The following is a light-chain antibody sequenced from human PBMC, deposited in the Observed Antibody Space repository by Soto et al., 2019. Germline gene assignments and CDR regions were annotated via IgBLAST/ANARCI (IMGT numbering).Light chain of an antibody. CDR3: QQSYSTLPT. Sequence: DIQMTQSPSSLSASVGDRVPINCRASQSISSYLNWYQQKPGKAPKILIYAASSLQSGVPSRFSGSGSGTDCTLTISSLQPEDVATYYCQQSYSTLPTFGQGTRLEIK. J-gene: IGKJ5*01. CDR2: AAS. CDR1: QSISSY. V-gene: IGKV1-39*01.